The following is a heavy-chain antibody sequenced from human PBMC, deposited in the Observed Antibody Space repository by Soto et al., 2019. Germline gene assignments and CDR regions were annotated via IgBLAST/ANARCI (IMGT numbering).Heavy chain of an antibody. D-gene: IGHD6-13*01. CDR3: ADLGSWANKYFQH. CDR1: GFMFSSYG. CDR2: ISHDGINN. J-gene: IGHJ1*01. Sequence: GGALRLSCAASGFMFSSYGMHWIRQAPGKGLEWVAVISHDGINNYYGDSVKGRCTVSRDNSNNTMFLQIDSLRPEDTAVYYCADLGSWANKYFQHWGQGTLVTVSS. V-gene: IGHV3-30*03.